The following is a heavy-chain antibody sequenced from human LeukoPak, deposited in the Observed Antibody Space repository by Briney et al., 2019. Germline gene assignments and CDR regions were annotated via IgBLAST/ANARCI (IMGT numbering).Heavy chain of an antibody. CDR1: GGSISSSSYY. Sequence: SETLSLTCTVSGGSISSSSYYWGWIRQPPGKGLEWIGSIYYSGSTYYNPSLKSRVTISVDTSKNQFSLKLSSVTAADTAVYYCAREVIGATMVRGVIFWGQGTLVTVSS. D-gene: IGHD3-10*01. J-gene: IGHJ4*02. CDR3: AREVIGATMVRGVIF. V-gene: IGHV4-39*07. CDR2: IYYSGST.